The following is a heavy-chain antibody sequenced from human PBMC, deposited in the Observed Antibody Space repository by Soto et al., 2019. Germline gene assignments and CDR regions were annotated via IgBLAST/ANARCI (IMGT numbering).Heavy chain of an antibody. J-gene: IGHJ4*02. V-gene: IGHV4-59*01. Sequence: SETLSLTCTVSGGSISSYYWSWIRQPPGKGLEWIGYIYYSGSTNYNPSLKSRVTISVDTSKNQFSLKLSSVTAADTAVYYCAIRAGRHKGMRYSSSWYLDYWGQGTLVTVSS. D-gene: IGHD6-13*01. CDR1: GGSISSYY. CDR2: IYYSGST. CDR3: AIRAGRHKGMRYSSSWYLDY.